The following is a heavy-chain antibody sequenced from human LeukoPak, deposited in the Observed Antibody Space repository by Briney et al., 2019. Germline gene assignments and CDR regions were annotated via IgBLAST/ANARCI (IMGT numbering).Heavy chain of an antibody. J-gene: IGHJ4*02. CDR2: IKQDGSEK. CDR1: GFTFSSSW. D-gene: IGHD6-13*01. V-gene: IGHV3-7*01. CDR3: ARLSTAAADGDY. Sequence: GGSLRLSCAASGFTFSSSWMSWVRQAPGKGPEWVANIKQDGSEKYYVDSVKGRFTISRDNAKNSLDLQMNSLRVEDTAVYHCARLSTAAADGDYWGQGTLVTVSS.